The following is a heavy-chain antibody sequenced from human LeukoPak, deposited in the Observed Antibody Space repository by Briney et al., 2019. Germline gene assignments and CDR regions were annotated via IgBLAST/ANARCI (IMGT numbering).Heavy chain of an antibody. Sequence: GGSLRLSCAASGFTFSSYAMSWVRQAPGKGLEWVSAISGSGGSTYYADSVKGRFTISRDNSKNTLYLQMNSLRAEDTAVYYCATNYDILTGYYPDAFDIWGQGTMVTVSS. CDR2: ISGSGGST. V-gene: IGHV3-23*01. D-gene: IGHD3-9*01. CDR1: GFTFSSYA. CDR3: ATNYDILTGYYPDAFDI. J-gene: IGHJ3*02.